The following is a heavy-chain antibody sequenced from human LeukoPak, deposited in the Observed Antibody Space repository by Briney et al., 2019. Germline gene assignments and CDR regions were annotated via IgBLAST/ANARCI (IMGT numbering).Heavy chain of an antibody. CDR1: GGSISSGDYY. Sequence: SETLSLTCTVSGGSISSGDYYWSWIRQPPGKGLEWIGYIYYSGSTYYNPSLKSRVTISVDTSKNQFSLKLSSVTAADTAVYYCARGRGWLRPFDYWGRGTLVTVSS. V-gene: IGHV4-30-4*08. J-gene: IGHJ4*02. CDR3: ARGRGWLRPFDY. D-gene: IGHD5-12*01. CDR2: IYYSGST.